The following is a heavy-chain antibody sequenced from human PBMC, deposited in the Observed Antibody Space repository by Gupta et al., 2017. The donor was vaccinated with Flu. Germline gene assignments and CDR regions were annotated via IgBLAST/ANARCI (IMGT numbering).Heavy chain of an antibody. CDR3: AKGAIKGRIVVVITYFDY. CDR2: ISGSGGST. CDR1: GFTFSSYA. V-gene: IGHV3-23*01. Sequence: EVQLLESGGGLVQPGGSLRLSCAASGFTFSSYAMSWVRQAPGKGLEWVSAISGSGGSTYYADSVKGRFTISRDNSKNTLYLQMNSLRAEDTAVYYCAKGAIKGRIVVVITYFDYWGQGTLVTVSS. D-gene: IGHD3-22*01. J-gene: IGHJ4*02.